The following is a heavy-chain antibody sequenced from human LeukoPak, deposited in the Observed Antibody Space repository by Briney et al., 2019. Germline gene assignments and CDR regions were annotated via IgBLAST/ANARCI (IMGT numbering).Heavy chain of an antibody. V-gene: IGHV4-39*01. CDR3: ARLYLMAFDY. J-gene: IGHJ4*02. CDR2: IYYSGST. Sequence: SETLSLTCTVSGGSISSSSYYWGWIRQPPGKGLEWIGSIYYSGSTYYNPTHKSRVTISVDTSKNQFSLKLSSVTAADTAVYYFARLYLMAFDYWGQGTLVTVSS. D-gene: IGHD5-24*01. CDR1: GGSISSSSYY.